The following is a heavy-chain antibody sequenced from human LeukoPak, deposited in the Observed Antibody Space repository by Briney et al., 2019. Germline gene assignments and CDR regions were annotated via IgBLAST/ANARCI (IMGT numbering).Heavy chain of an antibody. CDR3: ATSRYDVLTGSPDS. CDR2: INPNSGGT. CDR1: GYTFTGYY. V-gene: IGHV1-2*02. Sequence: ASVKVSCKASGYTFTGYYIHWVRQAPGQGLEWMRWINPNSGGTNYAQKFQGRVTMTTDTSITTAFMDLSSLMSDDTAVYYCATSRYDVLTGSPDSWGQGTLVTVSS. D-gene: IGHD3-9*01. J-gene: IGHJ4*02.